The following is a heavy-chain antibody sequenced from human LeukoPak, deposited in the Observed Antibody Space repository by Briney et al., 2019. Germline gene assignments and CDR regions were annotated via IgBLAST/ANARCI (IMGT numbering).Heavy chain of an antibody. CDR2: IRFDGSNQ. D-gene: IGHD4-11*01. V-gene: IGHV3-30*02. J-gene: IGHJ6*03. Sequence: PGGSLRLSCATSGFTFNNYAMHWVRQAPGKGLEWVAFIRFDGSNQYYADSVKGRFTISKDNSKNTLLLQMNSLRREDTAVYYCARGDSNPSYYYYYMDVWGKGTTVTVSS. CDR1: GFTFNNYA. CDR3: ARGDSNPSYYYYYMDV.